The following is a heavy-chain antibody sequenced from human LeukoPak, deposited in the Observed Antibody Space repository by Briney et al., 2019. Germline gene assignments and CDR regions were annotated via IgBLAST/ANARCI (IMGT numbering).Heavy chain of an antibody. Sequence: SVTVSCKASGGTFSNYAINWVRQAPGQGLEWMGGIIPIFGTANYAQKFQGRVTITADESTSTAYMDLSSLRSEDTAVYNCARDRAAAGTWFDYWGQGTLVTVSS. CDR3: ARDRAAAGTWFDY. V-gene: IGHV1-69*01. D-gene: IGHD6-13*01. CDR2: IIPIFGTA. J-gene: IGHJ4*02. CDR1: GGTFSNYA.